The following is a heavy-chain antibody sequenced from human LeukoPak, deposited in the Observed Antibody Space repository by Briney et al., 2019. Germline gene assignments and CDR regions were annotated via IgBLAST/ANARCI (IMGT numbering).Heavy chain of an antibody. V-gene: IGHV4-59*01. D-gene: IGHD2/OR15-2a*01. CDR3: ARDGVRGHYLNWFDP. CDR1: GGSISSYY. J-gene: IGHJ5*02. CDR2: IYYSGTT. Sequence: PSETLSLTCTISGGSISSYYWSRIRQPPGKGLEWIGYIYYSGTTSYNPSLKSRVTISLDTSKNQFYLTLNSVTAADTAIYYYARDGVRGHYLNWFDPWGQGTLVTVSS.